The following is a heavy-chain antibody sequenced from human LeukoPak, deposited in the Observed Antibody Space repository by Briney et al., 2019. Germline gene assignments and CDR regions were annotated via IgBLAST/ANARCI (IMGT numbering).Heavy chain of an antibody. CDR3: ATDRMWYSSSWYYFDY. J-gene: IGHJ4*02. CDR2: FDPEDGET. Sequence: ASVKVSCKLSGYTLTELSMHWVRQAPGNGLEWMGGFDPEDGETIYAQKFQGRVTMTEDTSTDTAYMELSSLRSEDTAVYYCATDRMWYSSSWYYFDYWGQGTLVTVSS. CDR1: GYTLTELS. D-gene: IGHD6-13*01. V-gene: IGHV1-24*01.